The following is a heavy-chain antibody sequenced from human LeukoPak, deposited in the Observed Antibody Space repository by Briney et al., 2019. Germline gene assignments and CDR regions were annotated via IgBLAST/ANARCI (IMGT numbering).Heavy chain of an antibody. CDR1: GFTFDNYR. V-gene: IGHV3-23*01. Sequence: GGSLRLSCAASGFTFDNYRMSWVRQAPGKGLEWVSTVNADGGNTYYADSVKGRFTISRDNSKSTLILQMNSLRAEDTAVYYCARDYLDWYFDLWGRGTLVTVSS. CDR3: ARDYLDWYFDL. CDR2: VNADGGNT. J-gene: IGHJ2*01.